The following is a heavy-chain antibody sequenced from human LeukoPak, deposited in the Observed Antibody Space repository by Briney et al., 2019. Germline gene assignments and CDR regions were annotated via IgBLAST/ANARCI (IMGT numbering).Heavy chain of an antibody. CDR2: IYYSGST. Sequence: KSSETLSLTCTVSGGSISSGDYYWSWIRQPPGKGLEWIGYIYYSGSTYYNPSLKSRVTISVDTSKNQFSLKLSSVTAADTAVYYCARGFITPVRKPPVEWGQGTLATVST. J-gene: IGHJ4*02. D-gene: IGHD1-20*01. CDR3: ARGFITPVRKPPVE. V-gene: IGHV4-30-4*08. CDR1: GGSISSGDYY.